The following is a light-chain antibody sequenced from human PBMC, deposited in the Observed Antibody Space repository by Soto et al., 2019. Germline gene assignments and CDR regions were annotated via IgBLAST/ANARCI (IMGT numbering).Light chain of an antibody. CDR2: GIS. CDR3: HQYGTSPWT. CDR1: HSVSSNS. V-gene: IGKV3-20*01. Sequence: EIVLTQSPGTLSLSPGDRATLSCTASHSVSSNSLAWYRQRPGQAPRLLVHGISTTATGIPDRFTGSGFGTDFTLTISRLEPEDFGIYYCHQYGTSPWTFGQGTRVEIK. J-gene: IGKJ1*01.